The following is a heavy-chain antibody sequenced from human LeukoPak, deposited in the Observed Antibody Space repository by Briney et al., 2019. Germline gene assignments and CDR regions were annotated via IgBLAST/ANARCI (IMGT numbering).Heavy chain of an antibody. CDR3: ARGKLPFWDTKKYFDY. CDR1: GFTFSSYG. CDR2: ISYDGSNK. Sequence: GGSLRLSCAASGFTFSSYGMHWVRQAPGKGLEWVAVISYDGSNKYYADSVKGRFTISRDNSKNTLYLQMNSLRAEDTAVYYCARGKLPFWDTKKYFDYWGQGTLVTVSS. D-gene: IGHD1-7*01. V-gene: IGHV3-30*03. J-gene: IGHJ4*02.